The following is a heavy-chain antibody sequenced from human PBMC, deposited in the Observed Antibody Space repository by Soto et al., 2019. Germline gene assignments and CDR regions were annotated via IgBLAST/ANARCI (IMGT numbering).Heavy chain of an antibody. V-gene: IGHV1-18*01. CDR1: GYKFISHS. J-gene: IGHJ6*02. CDR2: ISAYNGNT. D-gene: IGHD2-21*01. Sequence: ASVKVSCKSSGYKFISHSITWVRQAPGQGLEWMGRISAYNGNTNYAQKLQGRVTMTPDTSTNTAYMELRSLRSDDTAVYYCARGAFCGGAPGCRDMDVWGQGNTVTVSS. CDR3: ARGAFCGGAPGCRDMDV.